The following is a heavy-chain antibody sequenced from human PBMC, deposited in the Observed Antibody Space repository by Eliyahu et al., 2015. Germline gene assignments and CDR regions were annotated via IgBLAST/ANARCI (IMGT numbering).Heavy chain of an antibody. Sequence: EGLEWVGFIRSKAYDGTTEYAASVKGRFTISRDDSKSIAYLQMDSLKTEDTAVYYCSRSTEAVGGWGWWDYWGQGTLVTVSS. CDR2: IRSKAYDGTT. D-gene: IGHD6-19*01. CDR3: SRSTEAVGGWGWWDY. J-gene: IGHJ4*02. V-gene: IGHV3-49*02.